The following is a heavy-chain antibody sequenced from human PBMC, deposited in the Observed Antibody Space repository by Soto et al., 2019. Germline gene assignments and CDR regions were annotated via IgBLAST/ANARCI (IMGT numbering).Heavy chain of an antibody. V-gene: IGHV3-33*01. Sequence: GGSLRLSCAASGFTFSSSGMHWVRQAPGKGLEWVAVIWSDGSHNYYADSVKGRFTVSRDNSKNTLYLQMNSLTVEDTAVYYCATDNHYTMDVLGQGTTVTVSS. CDR2: IWSDGSHN. CDR1: GFTFSSSG. CDR3: ATDNHYTMDV. J-gene: IGHJ6*02.